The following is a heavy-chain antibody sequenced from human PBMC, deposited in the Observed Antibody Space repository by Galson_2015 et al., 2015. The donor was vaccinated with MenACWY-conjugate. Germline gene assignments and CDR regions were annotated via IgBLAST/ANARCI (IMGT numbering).Heavy chain of an antibody. CDR3: ASTRRWYTSSWPDY. J-gene: IGHJ4*02. V-gene: IGHV4-34*01. CDR2: INHSGST. D-gene: IGHD6-13*01. Sequence: SETLSLTCAVYGGSFSGYYWSWIRQPPGKGLEWIGEINHSGSTNYNPSLKSRVTISVDTSKNQFSLKLSSVTAADTAVYYCASTRRWYTSSWPDYWGQGTLVTVSS. CDR1: GGSFSGYY.